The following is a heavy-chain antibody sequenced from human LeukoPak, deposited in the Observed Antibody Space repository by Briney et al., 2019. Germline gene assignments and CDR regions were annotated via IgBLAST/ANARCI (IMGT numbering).Heavy chain of an antibody. Sequence: GGSLRLSCAASGFPFSNYGMHWVRQAPGKGLEWVAFIRYDGSNKYYADSVKGRFTISRDNSKNTLYLQMNSLRAEDTAVYYCAKDHEVTPPLRLRYFDWLSPIDYWGQGTLVTVSS. D-gene: IGHD3-9*01. J-gene: IGHJ4*02. CDR1: GFPFSNYG. V-gene: IGHV3-30*02. CDR3: AKDHEVTPPLRLRYFDWLSPIDY. CDR2: IRYDGSNK.